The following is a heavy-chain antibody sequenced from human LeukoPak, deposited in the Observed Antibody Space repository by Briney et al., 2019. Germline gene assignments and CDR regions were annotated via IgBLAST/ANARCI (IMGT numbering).Heavy chain of an antibody. D-gene: IGHD2-2*01. CDR1: GFTFSDYY. Sequence: GGSLRLPCVASGFTFSDYYMNWIRQAPGKGLEWVSYISSSSYYTNYADSVRGRFTISRDNAKNSLYLQMNSLSAEHTAVYYCARGAKYCSSTSCYEDAFDFWGQGTMVTVSS. J-gene: IGHJ3*01. CDR3: ARGAKYCSSTSCYEDAFDF. V-gene: IGHV3-11*05. CDR2: ISSSSYYT.